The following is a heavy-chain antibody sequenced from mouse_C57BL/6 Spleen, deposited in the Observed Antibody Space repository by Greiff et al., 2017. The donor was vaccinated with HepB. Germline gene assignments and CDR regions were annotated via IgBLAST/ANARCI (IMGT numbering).Heavy chain of an antibody. J-gene: IGHJ2*01. V-gene: IGHV1-15*01. Sequence: QVQLQQSGAELVRPGASVTLSCKASGYTFTDYEMHWVKQTPVHGLEWIGAIDPETGGTAYNQKFKGKAILTAGKSSSTAYMELRSLTSEDSAVYYCTRRGSSNYFDYWGQGTTLTVSS. CDR3: TRRGSSNYFDY. CDR2: IDPETGGT. CDR1: GYTFTDYE. D-gene: IGHD1-1*01.